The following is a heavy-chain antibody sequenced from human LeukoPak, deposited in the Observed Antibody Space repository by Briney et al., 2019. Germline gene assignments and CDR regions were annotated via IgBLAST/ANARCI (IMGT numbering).Heavy chain of an antibody. Sequence: ETLSLTCTVSGGSISSYYWSWVRQAPGKGLEWLSSISSTSEYIFQADSVKGRFTISRDNAKNSLYLQMNSLRAEDTAVYFCAGSRGKRITMFRVFDSWGQGTLVTVSS. CDR2: ISSTSEYI. J-gene: IGHJ4*02. V-gene: IGHV3-21*01. CDR1: GGSISSYY. D-gene: IGHD3-3*01. CDR3: AGSRGKRITMFRVFDS.